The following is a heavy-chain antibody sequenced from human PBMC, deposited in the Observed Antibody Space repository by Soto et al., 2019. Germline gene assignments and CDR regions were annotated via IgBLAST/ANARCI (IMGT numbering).Heavy chain of an antibody. CDR2: IIPIFGTA. CDR3: ARGSIAVAGVFQH. V-gene: IGHV1-69*12. J-gene: IGHJ1*01. CDR1: GGTFSSYA. Sequence: QVQLVQSGAEVKKPGSSVKVSCKASGGTFSSYAISWVRQAPGQGLEWMGGIIPIFGTANYAQKFQGRVTITADEPAGTAYMELCSLRSGDTAVYYCARGSIAVAGVFQHWGQGTLVTVSS. D-gene: IGHD6-19*01.